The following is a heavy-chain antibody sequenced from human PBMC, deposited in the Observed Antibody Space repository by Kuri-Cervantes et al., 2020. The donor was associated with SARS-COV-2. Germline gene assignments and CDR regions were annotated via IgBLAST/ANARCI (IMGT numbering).Heavy chain of an antibody. CDR1: GGTFSSYA. V-gene: IGHV1-69*04. J-gene: IGHJ3*02. CDR2: IIPILGIA. Sequence: SVKVSCKASGGTFSSYAISWVRQAPGQGLEWMRRIIPILGIANYAQKFQGRVTITADKSTRTAYMELSSLRSEDTAVYYCARSRMTSDAFDIWGEGTMVTVSS. D-gene: IGHD4-11*01. CDR3: ARSRMTSDAFDI.